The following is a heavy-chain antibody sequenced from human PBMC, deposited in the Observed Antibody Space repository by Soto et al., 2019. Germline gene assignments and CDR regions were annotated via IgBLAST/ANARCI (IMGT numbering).Heavy chain of an antibody. CDR1: GFTFSSYA. Sequence: GGSLRLSCAASGFTFSSYAMSWVRQAPGKGLEWVSAISGSGGSTSYADSVKGRFTISRDNSKNTLYLQMNSLRAEDTAVYYCAKCLWFGESRSNWFDPWGQGTLVTVSS. D-gene: IGHD3-10*01. CDR2: ISGSGGST. J-gene: IGHJ5*02. CDR3: AKCLWFGESRSNWFDP. V-gene: IGHV3-23*01.